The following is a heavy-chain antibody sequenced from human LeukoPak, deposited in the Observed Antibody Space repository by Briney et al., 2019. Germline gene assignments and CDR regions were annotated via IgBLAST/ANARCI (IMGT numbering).Heavy chain of an antibody. V-gene: IGHV4-39*07. Sequence: SETLSLTCTVSGGSISRSSYYWGWIRQSPGKGLEWIGSIYYSGSTYYNPSLKSRVTISVDTSKNQFSLKLSSVTAADTAVYYCARVGWNYALLYFDYWGQGTLVTVSS. D-gene: IGHD1-7*01. J-gene: IGHJ4*02. CDR3: ARVGWNYALLYFDY. CDR2: IYYSGST. CDR1: GGSISRSSYY.